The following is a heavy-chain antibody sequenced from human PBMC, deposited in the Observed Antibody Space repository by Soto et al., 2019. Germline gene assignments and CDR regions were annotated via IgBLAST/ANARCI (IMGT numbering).Heavy chain of an antibody. CDR3: ARGKYYYHSSDGKNWLDP. Sequence: SGPTPVNPTQTLTLTCTFSRVSLNANGVDVGWIRQPPRKALEWLGFIYWNDDKRYSPSVDSRLTLTKDTSKNEVVLTMTNMDPADTATYYCARGKYYYHSSDGKNWLDPWGQGTLVTVSS. D-gene: IGHD3-22*01. J-gene: IGHJ5*02. CDR2: IYWNDDK. CDR1: RVSLNANGVD. V-gene: IGHV2-5*01.